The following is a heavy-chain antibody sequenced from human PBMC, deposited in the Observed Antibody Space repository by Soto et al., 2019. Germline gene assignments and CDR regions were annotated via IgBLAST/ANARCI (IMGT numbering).Heavy chain of an antibody. CDR3: ARGRAIVVVPAATPLRSFDP. D-gene: IGHD2-2*02. V-gene: IGHV4-34*01. Sequence: PSETLSLTCAVYGGSFSGYYWSWIRQPPGKGLEWIGEINHSGSTNYNPSLKSRVTISVDTSKSQFSLKLSSVTAADTAVYYCARGRAIVVVPAATPLRSFDPWGQGTLVTVSS. CDR2: INHSGST. CDR1: GGSFSGYY. J-gene: IGHJ5*02.